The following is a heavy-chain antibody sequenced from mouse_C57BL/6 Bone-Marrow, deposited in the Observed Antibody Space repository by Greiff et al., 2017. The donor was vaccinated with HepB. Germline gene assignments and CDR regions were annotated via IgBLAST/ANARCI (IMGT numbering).Heavy chain of an antibody. CDR2: SRNKANDYTT. V-gene: IGHV7-1*01. Sequence: EVMLVESGGGLVQSGRSLRLSCATSGFTFSDFYMEWVRQAPGKGLEWIAASRNKANDYTTEYSASVKGRFIVSRDTSQSILYLQMNALRAEDTAIYYCARDLGRGAMDYWGQGTSVTVSS. J-gene: IGHJ4*01. CDR1: GFTFSDFY. CDR3: ARDLGRGAMDY. D-gene: IGHD4-1*01.